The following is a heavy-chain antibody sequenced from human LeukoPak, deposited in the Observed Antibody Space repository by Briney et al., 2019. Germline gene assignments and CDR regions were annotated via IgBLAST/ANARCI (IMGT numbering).Heavy chain of an antibody. CDR3: ARADGSGWYDAAFDY. D-gene: IGHD6-19*01. J-gene: IGHJ4*02. CDR2: IKQDGSEK. V-gene: IGHV3-7*04. CDR1: GFTSSSYW. Sequence: PGGSLRLSCAASGFTSSSYWMSWVRQAPGKGLEWVANIKQDGSEKYYVDSVKGRFTISRDNAKNSLYLQMNSLRAEDTAVYYCARADGSGWYDAAFDYWGQGTLVTVSS.